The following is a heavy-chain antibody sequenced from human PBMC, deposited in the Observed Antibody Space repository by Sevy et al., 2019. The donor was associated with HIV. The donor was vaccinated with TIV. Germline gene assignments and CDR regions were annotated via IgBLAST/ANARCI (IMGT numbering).Heavy chain of an antibody. CDR3: ARDQGYCYGLFYFDY. Sequence: ASVKVSCKASGGTFSSYAISWVRQAPGQGLEWMGGIIPSFGTANYAQKFQGRVTITADESTSTAYMELSSLRSEVTAVHYCARDQGYCYGLFYFDYWGQGTLVTVSS. CDR1: GGTFSSYA. J-gene: IGHJ4*02. D-gene: IGHD5-18*01. V-gene: IGHV1-69*13. CDR2: IIPSFGTA.